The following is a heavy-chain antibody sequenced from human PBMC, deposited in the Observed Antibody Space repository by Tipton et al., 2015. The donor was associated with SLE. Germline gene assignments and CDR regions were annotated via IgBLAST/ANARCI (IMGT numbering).Heavy chain of an antibody. CDR1: GGSIDTYF. V-gene: IGHV4-59*08. J-gene: IGHJ5*02. CDR2: IYYHGRT. Sequence: GLVKPSETLSLTCTVSGGSIDTYFWSWIRQPPGKGLEWIGYIYYHGRTSYNPSLESRVTMSVDMSKNQFSLNLNSVTAADTAVYYCARSFSSSLYDNWFDPWGQGSLVTVSS. CDR3: ARSFSSSLYDNWFDP. D-gene: IGHD6-13*01.